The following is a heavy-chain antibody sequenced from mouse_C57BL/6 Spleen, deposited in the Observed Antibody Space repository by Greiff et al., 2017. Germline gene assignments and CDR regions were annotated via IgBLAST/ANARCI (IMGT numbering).Heavy chain of an antibody. CDR3: TTVASYYGGSYDAMDY. Sequence: EVQVVESGAELVRPGASVKLSCTASGFNIKDDYMHWVKQRPEQGLEWIGWIYPENGDTEYASKFQGKATITADTSSNTAYLQLRSLTSEDTAVSYGTTVASYYGGSYDAMDYWGQGTSVTVSS. V-gene: IGHV14-4*01. J-gene: IGHJ4*01. D-gene: IGHD1-1*01. CDR2: IYPENGDT. CDR1: GFNIKDDY.